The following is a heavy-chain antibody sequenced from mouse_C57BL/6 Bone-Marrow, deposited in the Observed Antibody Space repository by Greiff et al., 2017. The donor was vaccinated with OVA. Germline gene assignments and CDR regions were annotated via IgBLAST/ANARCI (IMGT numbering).Heavy chain of an antibody. D-gene: IGHD1-1*01. CDR2: ISSGGDYI. J-gene: IGHJ1*03. Sequence: EVMLVESGEGLVKPGGSLKLSCAASGFTFSSYAMSWVRQTPEKRLEWVAYISSGGDYIYYADTVKGRFTISRDNARNTLYLQMSSLKSEDTAMYYCTSIVYYGSSYGYFDVWGTGTTVTVSS. CDR3: TSIVYYGSSYGYFDV. V-gene: IGHV5-9-1*02. CDR1: GFTFSSYA.